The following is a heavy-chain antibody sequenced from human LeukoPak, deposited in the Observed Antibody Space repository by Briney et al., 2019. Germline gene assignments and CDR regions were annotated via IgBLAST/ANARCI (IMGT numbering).Heavy chain of an antibody. V-gene: IGHV1-2*02. CDR2: INPHSGGT. CDR3: ARIRDGYNDAYDL. D-gene: IGHD5-24*01. Sequence: ASVKVSCKASGYTFTDYYMHWVRQAPGQGLEWMGWINPHSGGTDHAQKFQGRVTLTRDTSTSTVYMELSSLRSEDTAIYYCARIRDGYNDAYDLWGQGTVVTVPS. CDR1: GYTFTDYY. J-gene: IGHJ3*01.